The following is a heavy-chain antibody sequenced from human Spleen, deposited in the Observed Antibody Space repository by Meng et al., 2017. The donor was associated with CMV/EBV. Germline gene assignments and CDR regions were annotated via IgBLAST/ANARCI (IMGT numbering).Heavy chain of an antibody. D-gene: IGHD3-3*01. V-gene: IGHV4-30-4*08. CDR3: ARVGFGQYDFWSGYPRGWFGP. CDR1: DYY. J-gene: IGHJ5*02. CDR2: IYCSGST. Sequence: DYYWSWIRQPPGKGLEWIGYIYCSGSTYYNPSLKSRIAISVDTSENQFSLKLSSVTAADTAVYYCARVGFGQYDFWSGYPRGWFGPWGQGTLVTVSS.